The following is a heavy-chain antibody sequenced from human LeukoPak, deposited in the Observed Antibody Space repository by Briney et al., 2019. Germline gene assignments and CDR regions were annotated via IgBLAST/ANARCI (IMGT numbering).Heavy chain of an antibody. D-gene: IGHD4-17*01. CDR3: ASYYGDYERFDY. CDR1: GFTFSSYA. Sequence: ETGGSLRLSCAASGFTFSSYAMHWVRQAPGKGLEWVAVISYDGSNKYYADSVKGRFTISRDNSKNTLYLQMNSLRAEDTAVYYCASYYGDYERFDYWGQGTLVTVSS. J-gene: IGHJ4*02. CDR2: ISYDGSNK. V-gene: IGHV3-30-3*01.